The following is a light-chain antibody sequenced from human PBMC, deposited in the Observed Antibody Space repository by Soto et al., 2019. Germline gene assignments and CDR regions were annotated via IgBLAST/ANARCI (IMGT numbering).Light chain of an antibody. J-gene: IGKJ4*01. CDR2: DTS. Sequence: EVGMTHSPDTLSVSPGDIVTLSCRASQSVIGNLAWYQHKPGQTPRLLIYDTSTRATGVPARFSGSRSGTEFTLTINSLQSEDFAVYYCQRYNNWPLTFGGGTKVDIK. CDR1: QSVIGN. V-gene: IGKV3-15*01. CDR3: QRYNNWPLT.